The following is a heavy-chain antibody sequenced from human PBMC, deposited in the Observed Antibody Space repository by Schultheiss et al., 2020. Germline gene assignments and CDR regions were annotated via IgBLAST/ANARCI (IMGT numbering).Heavy chain of an antibody. D-gene: IGHD2-2*01. CDR2: IYYTGST. V-gene: IGHV4-34*01. J-gene: IGHJ6*03. CDR3: ARGYCSSTSCKYYYYYYMDV. CDR1: GGSFSGYY. Sequence: SETLSLTCAVYGGSFSGYYWGWIRQPPGKGLEWIGSIYYTGSTYYNPSLKSRVTISVDTSKNQFSLKLSSVTAADTAVYYCARGYCSSTSCKYYYYYYMDVWGKGTTVTVSS.